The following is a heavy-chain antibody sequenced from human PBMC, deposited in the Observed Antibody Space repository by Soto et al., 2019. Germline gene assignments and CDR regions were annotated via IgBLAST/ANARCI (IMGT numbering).Heavy chain of an antibody. J-gene: IGHJ4*02. CDR1: GFIFNNYA. Sequence: PEGSLRLSCAASGFIFNNYAMSCVRQVPGKRLEWVSAISRSGATYYADSVKGRFTIPRDTSTNTLYMQMNSLRVEDTAIYHFSQLYEGKGWYGAYDYWGQGTMVTGSS. D-gene: IGHD6-19*01. CDR2: ISRSGAT. CDR3: SQLYEGKGWYGAYDY. V-gene: IGHV3-23*01.